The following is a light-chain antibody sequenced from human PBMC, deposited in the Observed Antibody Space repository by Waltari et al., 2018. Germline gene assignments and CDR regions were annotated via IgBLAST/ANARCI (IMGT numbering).Light chain of an antibody. V-gene: IGLV8-61*01. Sequence: QTVVTQEPSFSVSPGGTVTLTCGLSSGPVAINSSASWYQQTPGQAPRTLIYTTDTRSSGVPDRFSGSILGNKAALTITGAQADDECDYYCMLYVGSGIWVFGGGTKLTVL. CDR3: MLYVGSGIWV. J-gene: IGLJ2*01. CDR2: TTD. CDR1: SGPVAINSS.